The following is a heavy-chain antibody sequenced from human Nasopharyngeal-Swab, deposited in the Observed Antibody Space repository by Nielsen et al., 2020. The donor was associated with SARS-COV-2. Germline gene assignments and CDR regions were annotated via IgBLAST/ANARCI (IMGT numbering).Heavy chain of an antibody. CDR3: ASPYCTNGVCYSRAGFDS. D-gene: IGHD2-8*01. J-gene: IGHJ4*02. V-gene: IGHV1-2*06. CDR1: GYTFTGYF. CDR2: ISPNSGGT. Sequence: ASVKVSCKASGYTFTGYFLHWVRQAPAQGLEWMGRISPNSGGTKYAQKFQGRVTMTSDTSISTAYMELSSLRSDDTAVYYCASPYCTNGVCYSRAGFDSWGQGSLVTVSS.